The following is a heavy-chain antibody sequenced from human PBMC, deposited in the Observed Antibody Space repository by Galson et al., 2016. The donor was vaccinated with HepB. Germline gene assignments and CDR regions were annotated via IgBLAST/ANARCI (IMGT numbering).Heavy chain of an antibody. CDR1: GFNFSRYV. D-gene: IGHD3-10*01. Sequence: LRLSCAASGFNFSRYVMAWVRQSPGKGLEWVSGIISSGATTLYADSLEGRFTISRDNSRNTLDLQINSLRAEDTAVYYCARSYYHDLGTYYMDPHWGQGALVTVSS. J-gene: IGHJ4*02. CDR2: IISSGATT. V-gene: IGHV3-23*01. CDR3: ARSYYHDLGTYYMDPH.